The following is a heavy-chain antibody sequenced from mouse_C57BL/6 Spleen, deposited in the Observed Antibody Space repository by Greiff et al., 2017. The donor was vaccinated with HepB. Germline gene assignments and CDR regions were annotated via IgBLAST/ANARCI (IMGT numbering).Heavy chain of an antibody. CDR2: IDPETGGT. J-gene: IGHJ3*01. CDR3: TRYYYGSSYSAD. CDR1: GYTFTDYE. Sequence: QVQLQQSGAELVRPGASVTLSCKASGYTFTDYEMHWVKQTPVHGLEWIGAIDPETGGTAYNQKFKGKAILTADKSSSTAYMELRSLTSEDSAVYYCTRYYYGSSYSADWGQGTLVTVSA. V-gene: IGHV1-15*01. D-gene: IGHD1-1*01.